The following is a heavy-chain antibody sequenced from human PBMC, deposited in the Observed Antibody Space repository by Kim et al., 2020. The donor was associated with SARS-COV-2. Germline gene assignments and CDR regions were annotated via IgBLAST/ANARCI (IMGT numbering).Heavy chain of an antibody. J-gene: IGHJ4*02. CDR3: TRGGWRSFVDY. CDR2: ISGTGDTT. D-gene: IGHD6-19*01. Sequence: GGSLRLSCAASGFTFSSYSMTWVRQAPGRGLEWVSGISGTGDTTSYADSVKGRFTISRDNSKNTLYLHMNSLRAEDTAIFYCTRGGWRSFVDYWGQGTLVTVSS. V-gene: IGHV3-23*01. CDR1: GFTFSSYS.